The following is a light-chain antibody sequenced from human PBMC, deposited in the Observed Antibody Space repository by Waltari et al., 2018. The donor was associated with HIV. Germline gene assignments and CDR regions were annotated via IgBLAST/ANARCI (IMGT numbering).Light chain of an antibody. CDR1: QTVYTD. CDR3: QQYNVFPQT. V-gene: IGKV3-15*01. CDR2: ASS. Sequence: EVVLTQTPATLSMSPGDRATLSCRASQTVYTDLAWYRQTPGQPPALRIYASSSRLTGVPARFSCSGSGTEFTLTITGLQSEDFALYYCQQYNVFPQTFGQGTKV. J-gene: IGKJ2*01.